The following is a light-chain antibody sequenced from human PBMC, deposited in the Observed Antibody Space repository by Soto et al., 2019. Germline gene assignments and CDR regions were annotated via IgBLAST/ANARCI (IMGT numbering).Light chain of an antibody. CDR1: QSISSL. J-gene: IGKJ1*01. Sequence: DIQMTQSPSSLSASIGDRVTITCRASQSISSLLNWYQQKPGKAPKLLIYAVSNLQSGVPSRFSGSGSGTDFTLTISSLQPEDVATYYCQQSYGTPKTFGQGTKVEIK. CDR2: AVS. V-gene: IGKV1-39*01. CDR3: QQSYGTPKT.